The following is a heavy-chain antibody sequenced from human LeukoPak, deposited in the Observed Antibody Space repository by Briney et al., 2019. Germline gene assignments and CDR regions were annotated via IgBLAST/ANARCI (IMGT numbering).Heavy chain of an antibody. D-gene: IGHD2-2*01. CDR2: IYYTGST. Sequence: PSETLSLTCTVSGGSIDSYYWSWIRQPPGKGLYWIGYIYYTGSTEYHPSLKSRVTISLDTSKNQFSLKLTSVTAADTAVYYCARVYQSAEYYFDYWGQGNLVSVSS. CDR3: ARVYQSAEYYFDY. V-gene: IGHV4-59*01. J-gene: IGHJ4*02. CDR1: GGSIDSYY.